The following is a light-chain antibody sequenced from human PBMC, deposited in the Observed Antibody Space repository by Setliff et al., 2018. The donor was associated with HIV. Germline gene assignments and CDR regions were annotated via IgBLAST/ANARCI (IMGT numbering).Light chain of an antibody. CDR1: SSNVGNYNL. Sequence: QSALTQPASVSGSPGQSITISCTGTSSNVGNYNLVSWYQQHPGNAPKLIVYEVDKRPSGVSSRFSGSKSGNTASPAISGLQAEDEADYYCCSYAGSSTVIFGGGTKVTVL. J-gene: IGLJ2*01. V-gene: IGLV2-23*02. CDR3: CSYAGSSTVI. CDR2: EVD.